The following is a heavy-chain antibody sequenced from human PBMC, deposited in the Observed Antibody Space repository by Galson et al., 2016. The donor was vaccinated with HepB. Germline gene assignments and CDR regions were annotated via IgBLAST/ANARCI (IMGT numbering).Heavy chain of an antibody. Sequence: PALVKPTQTLTLTCTCSGFSVSSDGVGVGWIRQPPGKALEWLGIIYWDDDKRYSPNVKSRVTITKDTSRNQVVLTMTNMDPVDTATYYCVHSYRRPAWSGCNCYHFDQWGQGILVTVFS. V-gene: IGHV2-5*02. CDR1: GFSVSSDGVG. D-gene: IGHD3-3*01. J-gene: IGHJ4*02. CDR2: IYWDDDK. CDR3: VHSYRRPAWSGCNCYHFDQ.